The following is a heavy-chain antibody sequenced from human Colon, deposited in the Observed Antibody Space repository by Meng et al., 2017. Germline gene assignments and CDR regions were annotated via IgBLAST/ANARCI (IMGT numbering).Heavy chain of an antibody. J-gene: IGHJ4*02. D-gene: IGHD3-16*01. V-gene: IGHV4-30-2*06. CDR2: IYANGYT. Sequence: QLQLQESGSRLVKPTQTLSLTCSVSGDSVTTTLSSGSWIRQSPGKGLEWIGNIYANGYTYYSPSLRSRVAISGDRSNNQFSLNLNSVTAADTAVYFCARGYRGSTYFAYWGQGILVTVSS. CDR1: GDSVTTTLSS. CDR3: ARGYRGSTYFAY.